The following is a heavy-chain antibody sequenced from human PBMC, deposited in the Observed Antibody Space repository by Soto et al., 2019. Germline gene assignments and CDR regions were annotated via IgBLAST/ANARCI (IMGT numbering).Heavy chain of an antibody. J-gene: IGHJ4*02. D-gene: IGHD3-16*02. CDR3: ARDNSYDYIWGSYRSWGYFDY. V-gene: IGHV3-7*01. Sequence: PGGSMRLSCAASGFTFSSYWMSWVRQAPGKGLEWVANIKQDGSEKYYVDSVKGRFTISRDNAKNSLCLQMNSLRAEDTAVYYCARDNSYDYIWGSYRSWGYFDYWGQGTLVTVSS. CDR2: IKQDGSEK. CDR1: GFTFSSYW.